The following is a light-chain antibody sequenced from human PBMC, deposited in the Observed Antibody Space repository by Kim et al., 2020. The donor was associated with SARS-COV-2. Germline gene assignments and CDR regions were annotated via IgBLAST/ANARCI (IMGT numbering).Light chain of an antibody. V-gene: IGKV3-20*01. Sequence: EIVLTQSPGTLSLSPGERATLSCRASQSVSSSYLAWYQHKPGQAPRLLIYSASSRATGIPDRFSGSGSGTDFTLTISRLVPEDFAVYYCQQYGRSPYTFGQGTKLEIK. CDR1: QSVSSSY. J-gene: IGKJ2*01. CDR3: QQYGRSPYT. CDR2: SAS.